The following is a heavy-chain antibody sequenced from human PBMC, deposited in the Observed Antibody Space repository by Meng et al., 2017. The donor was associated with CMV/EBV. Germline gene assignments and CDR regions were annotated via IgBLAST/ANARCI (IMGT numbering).Heavy chain of an antibody. CDR1: GYTFTGYY. J-gene: IGHJ4*02. CDR2: INPNSGGT. V-gene: IGHV1-2*02. Sequence: ASVKVSCKASGYTFTGYYMHWVRQAPGQGLEWMGWINPNSGGTNYAQKFQGRVTMTRDTSINTTYMELGRLRSDDTAVYYCARDGGIVARYYFDYWGQGTLVTVSS. D-gene: IGHD6-6*01. CDR3: ARDGGIVARYYFDY.